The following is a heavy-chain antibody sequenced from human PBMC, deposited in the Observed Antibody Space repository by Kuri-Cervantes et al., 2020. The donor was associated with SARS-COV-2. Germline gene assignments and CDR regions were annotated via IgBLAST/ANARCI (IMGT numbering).Heavy chain of an antibody. D-gene: IGHD6-13*01. V-gene: IGHV3-21*01. CDR1: GFTFSSYS. CDR2: IISSSSYI. Sequence: GGSLRLSCAASGFTFSSYSMNWVRQAPGKGLEWVSSIISSSSYIYYADSVKGRFTISRDNAKNSLYLQMNSLRAEDTAVYYCARDLDSSSWFDYWGQGTLVTVSS. J-gene: IGHJ4*02. CDR3: ARDLDSSSWFDY.